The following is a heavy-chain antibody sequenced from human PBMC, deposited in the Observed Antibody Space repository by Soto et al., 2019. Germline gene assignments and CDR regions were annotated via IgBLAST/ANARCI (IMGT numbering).Heavy chain of an antibody. CDR3: AKCRFYGSGSCYFDY. CDR2: ISGSGSST. D-gene: IGHD3-10*01. Sequence: GSLRLSCAASGFIFTNYAMSWVRQAPGKGLEWVSGISGSGSSTYYADSVKGRFTISRDNSKNTLYLQMNSLRAEDTAIYYCAKCRFYGSGSCYFDYWGQGTLVTAPQ. V-gene: IGHV3-23*01. CDR1: GFIFTNYA. J-gene: IGHJ4*02.